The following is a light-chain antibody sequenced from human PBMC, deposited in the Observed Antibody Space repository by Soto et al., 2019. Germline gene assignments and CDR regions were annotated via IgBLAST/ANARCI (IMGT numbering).Light chain of an antibody. Sequence: DIRLTQSPSFLSASVGDRVTITCRASQGIYSHLAWYQQKPGKAPKLLIYAASTLQSGFPSRFSGSRSGTDFTLTVSSLQPDDFATYYCQHHNSYPLTFGGGTQVEIK. CDR3: QHHNSYPLT. J-gene: IGKJ4*01. V-gene: IGKV1-9*01. CDR1: QGIYSH. CDR2: AAS.